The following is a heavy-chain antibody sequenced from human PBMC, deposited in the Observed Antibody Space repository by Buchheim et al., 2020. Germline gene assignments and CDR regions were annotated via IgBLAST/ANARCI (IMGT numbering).Heavy chain of an antibody. J-gene: IGHJ6*02. V-gene: IGHV3-48*02. Sequence: EVQLMESGGGLVQPGGSLRLSCAASGFPFNIYSMNWVRQAPGKGLGWVSYISSSSSTIYYADTVKGRFTISRNNAKSSLYLEMNSLRDDDTAVYYCARDVDQNFYGMDVWGQGTT. CDR2: ISSSSSTI. CDR3: ARDVDQNFYGMDV. CDR1: GFPFNIYS. D-gene: IGHD5-12*01.